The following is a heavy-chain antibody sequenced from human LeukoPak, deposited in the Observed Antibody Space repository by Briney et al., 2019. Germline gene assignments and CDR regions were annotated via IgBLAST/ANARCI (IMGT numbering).Heavy chain of an antibody. CDR3: AKEWIVRDDSNYG. Sequence: ASVKVPYKASVYTFTNYYILWVRQAPGQAREGMGWNNSNSGGTNYTQEFQGRVTMTRDTSNSTAYMELSRVTSADTAVYYCAKEWIVRDDSNYG. CDR2: NNSNSGGT. V-gene: IGHV1-2*02. J-gene: IGHJ6*01. D-gene: IGHD4-11*01. CDR1: VYTFTNYY.